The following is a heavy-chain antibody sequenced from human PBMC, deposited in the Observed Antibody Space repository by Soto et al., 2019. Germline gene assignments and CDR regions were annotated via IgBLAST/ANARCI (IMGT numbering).Heavy chain of an antibody. V-gene: IGHV4-59*01. CDR2: IYSIGST. J-gene: IGHJ3*02. Sequence: SETLSLTCTVSGGSISGYYWSWLRQPPGKGLEWIGYIYSIGSTNYNPSLRSRVTMSVDTSKNQFSLKLSSVTAADTAVYYCARALILTGYYIHDAFDIWGQGTMVTVSS. CDR1: GGSISGYY. CDR3: ARALILTGYYIHDAFDI. D-gene: IGHD3-9*01.